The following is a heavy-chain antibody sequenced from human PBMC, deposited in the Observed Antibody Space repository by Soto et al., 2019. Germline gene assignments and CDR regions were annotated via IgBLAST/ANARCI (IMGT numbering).Heavy chain of an antibody. V-gene: IGHV4-39*07. D-gene: IGHD6-19*01. CDR1: GGSITSSSYY. CDR2: ISNSGST. J-gene: IGHJ4*02. Sequence: SETLSLTCTVSGGSITSSSYYWGWIRQPPGKGLEWIGCISNSGSTSYNPSLKSRVTISVDTSKNQFYLKLSSVTAADTAVYYCARRWYISGWPSFDHWGRGTLVTVSS. CDR3: ARRWYISGWPSFDH.